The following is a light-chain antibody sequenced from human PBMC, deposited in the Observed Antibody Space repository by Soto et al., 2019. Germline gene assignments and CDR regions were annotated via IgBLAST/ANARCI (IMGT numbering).Light chain of an antibody. Sequence: EIVLTQSPATLSLSPGERATLSCRASQSVSSYLAWYQQKPGQAPRLLIYDASNRATGIPARFSGSGSGTDFTLTISRLEPEDFAVYYCQQGSFGGVTKLEIK. CDR3: QQGS. V-gene: IGKV3-11*01. CDR1: QSVSSY. CDR2: DAS. J-gene: IGKJ4*01.